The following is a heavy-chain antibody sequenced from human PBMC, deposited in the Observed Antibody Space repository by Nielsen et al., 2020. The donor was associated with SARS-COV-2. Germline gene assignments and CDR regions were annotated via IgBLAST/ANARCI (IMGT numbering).Heavy chain of an antibody. V-gene: IGHV3-30*03. CDR1: GFTFSSYG. CDR3: ARVSRPEEWLPDSYYFDY. J-gene: IGHJ4*02. D-gene: IGHD5-12*01. CDR2: ISYDGSNK. Sequence: GGSLRLSCAASGFTFSSYGMHWVRQAPGKGLEWVAVISYDGSNKYYADSVKGRFTISRDNSKNSLYLQMNSLRAEDTAVYYCARVSRPEEWLPDSYYFDYWGQGTLVTVSS.